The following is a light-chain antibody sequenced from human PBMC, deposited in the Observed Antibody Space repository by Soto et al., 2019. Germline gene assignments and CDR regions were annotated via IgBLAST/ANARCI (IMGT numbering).Light chain of an antibody. CDR2: DAS. V-gene: IGKV3-11*01. CDR3: QQRYNWPPLT. Sequence: EIVLTQSPETLSLSPGERVTLSCRASESVSSYLAWYQQKPGQAPRLLIYDASNRATGIPARFSGSGSGTDFTLTISSLEPEDFADYYCQQRYNWPPLTFGGGTKVEIK. CDR1: ESVSSY. J-gene: IGKJ4*01.